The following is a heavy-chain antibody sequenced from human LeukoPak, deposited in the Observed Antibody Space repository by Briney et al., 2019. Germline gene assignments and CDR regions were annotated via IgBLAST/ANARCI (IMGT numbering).Heavy chain of an antibody. J-gene: IGHJ4*02. CDR3: AKAEVYCSSTSCSEFDY. Sequence: GGSLRLSCAASGFTFSSYAMSWVRQAPGKGLEWVSAISGSGVTTYCADSVKGRLTIFRDNSKNTLYLQMNSLRAEDTAIYYCAKAEVYCSSTSCSEFDYWGQGTLVTVSS. D-gene: IGHD2-2*01. CDR2: ISGSGVTT. V-gene: IGHV3-23*01. CDR1: GFTFSSYA.